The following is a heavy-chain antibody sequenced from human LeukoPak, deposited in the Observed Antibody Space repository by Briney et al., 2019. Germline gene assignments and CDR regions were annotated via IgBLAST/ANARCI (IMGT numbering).Heavy chain of an antibody. CDR2: INPSGGST. CDR1: GYTFTGYY. V-gene: IGHV1-46*01. J-gene: IGHJ3*02. CDR3: ARGDIVVVPAANHDAFDI. Sequence: ASVKVSCKASGYTFTGYYMHWVRQAPGQGLEWMGIINPSGGSTSYAQKFQGRVTMTRDMSTSTVYMELSSLRSEDTAVYYCARGDIVVVPAANHDAFDIWGQGTMVTVSS. D-gene: IGHD2-2*01.